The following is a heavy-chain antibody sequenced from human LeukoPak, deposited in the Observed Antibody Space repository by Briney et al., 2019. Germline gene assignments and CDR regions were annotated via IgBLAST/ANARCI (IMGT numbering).Heavy chain of an antibody. Sequence: QPGGSLRLSCAASGFTFSSYGMSWVRQAPGKGLEWVSYISSSGSTIYYADSVKGRFTISRDNAKNSLYLQMNSLRAEDTAVYYCASNNGYYVIWGQGTLVTVSS. V-gene: IGHV3-48*04. D-gene: IGHD3-10*02. CDR3: ASNNGYYVI. CDR2: ISSSGSTI. CDR1: GFTFSSYG. J-gene: IGHJ4*02.